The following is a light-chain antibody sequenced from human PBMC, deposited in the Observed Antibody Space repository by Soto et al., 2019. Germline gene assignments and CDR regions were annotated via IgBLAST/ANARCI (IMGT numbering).Light chain of an antibody. J-gene: IGKJ5*01. V-gene: IGKV3-11*01. CDR2: DAS. Sequence: EIVLAQSQATLSLSPGGRATLSCRASQSVSISLAWYQQKPGQAPRLLIYDASNRATGVPASFTGSGSGTDFTLTVSSLEPEDFALYYCQQRSNWPPEITFGQGTRREIK. CDR1: QSVSIS. CDR3: QQRSNWPPEIT.